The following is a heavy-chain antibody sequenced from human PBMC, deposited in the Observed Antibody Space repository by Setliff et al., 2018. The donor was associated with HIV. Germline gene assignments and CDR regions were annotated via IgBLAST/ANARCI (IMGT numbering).Heavy chain of an antibody. Sequence: SETLSLTCTVSGGSINNYYWSWIRQPPGKGLEWIGFIYYSGSTNYNPSLKSRVTISVDTSTNQFSLELNSVTAADTAVYYCARVSAGKDYYDSSGYYYRFDYWGQGTLVTVPQ. J-gene: IGHJ4*02. D-gene: IGHD3-22*01. V-gene: IGHV4-59*01. CDR3: ARVSAGKDYYDSSGYYYRFDY. CDR2: IYYSGST. CDR1: GGSINNYY.